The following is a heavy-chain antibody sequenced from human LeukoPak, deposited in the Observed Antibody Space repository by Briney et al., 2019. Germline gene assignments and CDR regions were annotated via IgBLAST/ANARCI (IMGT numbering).Heavy chain of an antibody. Sequence: GGSLRLSCAASGFTFSSYGMHWVRQAPGKGLEWVAVISYDGSNKYYADSVKGRFTISRDNAKNSLYLQMNSLRAEDTAVYYCARDTGLLWFGEFIDYWGQGTLVTVSS. V-gene: IGHV3-30*03. D-gene: IGHD3-10*01. CDR2: ISYDGSNK. J-gene: IGHJ4*02. CDR3: ARDTGLLWFGEFIDY. CDR1: GFTFSSYG.